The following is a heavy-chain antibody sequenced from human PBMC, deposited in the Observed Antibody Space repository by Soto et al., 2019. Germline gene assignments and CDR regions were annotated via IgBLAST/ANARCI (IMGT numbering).Heavy chain of an antibody. CDR1: GGPINSGDYY. V-gene: IGHV4-30-4*01. CDR3: ARGSGYDFWSGYYNPLGYYYGMDV. D-gene: IGHD3-3*01. CDR2: IYYSGST. Sequence: PSETLSLTCTVSGGPINSGDYYWTWVRQPPGKGLEWIGYIYYSGSTYYNPSLKSRVTISVDTSKNQFSLKLSSVTAADTAVYYCARGSGYDFWSGYYNPLGYYYGMDVWGQGTTVTVSS. J-gene: IGHJ6*02.